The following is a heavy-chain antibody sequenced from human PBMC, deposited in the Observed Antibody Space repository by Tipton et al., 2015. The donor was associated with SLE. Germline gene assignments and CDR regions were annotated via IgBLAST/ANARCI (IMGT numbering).Heavy chain of an antibody. V-gene: IGHV4-59*01. Sequence: TLSLTCTVSGDSISTYYWTWIRQPPGEGLEYIGRIFYTGSTNYNPSLRSRVTISIDMSKSQFSLNLTSVTAADTAVYYCTRALPFNYDFWSGYSTDPFDVWGQGTMVTVSA. CDR1: GDSISTYY. J-gene: IGHJ3*01. CDR2: IFYTGST. D-gene: IGHD3-3*01. CDR3: TRALPFNYDFWSGYSTDPFDV.